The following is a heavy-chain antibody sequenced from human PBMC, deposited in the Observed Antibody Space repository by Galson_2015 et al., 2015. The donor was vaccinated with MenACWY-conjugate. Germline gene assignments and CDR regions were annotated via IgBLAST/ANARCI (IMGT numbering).Heavy chain of an antibody. CDR2: VDRGGAT. D-gene: IGHD2-8*01. Sequence: SLRLSCAVSGFSVTDNCLSWVRQAPGKGPEWIAMVDRGGATIYADSVRGRFTVFRGNFKNTVILQLNSMTAEDTAVYRCSRGYDWCSYLRAWGQGAQVTVSS. CDR3: SRGYDWCSYLRA. J-gene: IGHJ5*02. V-gene: IGHV3-53*01. CDR1: GFSVTDNC.